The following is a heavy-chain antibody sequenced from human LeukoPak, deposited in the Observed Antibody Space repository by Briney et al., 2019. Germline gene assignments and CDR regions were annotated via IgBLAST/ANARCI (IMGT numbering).Heavy chain of an antibody. CDR2: IIGIGGST. CDR1: GFTFSSYA. V-gene: IGHV3-23*01. D-gene: IGHD6-6*01. Sequence: PGGSLRLSCAASGFTFSSYAMSWVRQAPGKGLEWVSAIIGIGGSTYYADSVKGRFTISRDNSKNTLYLQMNSLRAEDTAVYYCAKGGGYSYIAARLMGWFDPWGQGTLVTVSS. CDR3: AKGGGYSYIAARLMGWFDP. J-gene: IGHJ5*02.